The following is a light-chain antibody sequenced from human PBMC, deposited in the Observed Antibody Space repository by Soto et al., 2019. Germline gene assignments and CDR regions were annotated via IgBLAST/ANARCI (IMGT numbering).Light chain of an antibody. CDR3: QQLNVYPST. J-gene: IGKJ4*01. Sequence: IQLTQSPSSLSASVGDRVTISSRASQGISNYLGWYQQKPGKAPKLLIYAASTLQTGVPSRFSGGGSGTDFTLTITSLQPEDFATYYCQQLNVYPSTFGGGTKVDIK. CDR1: QGISNY. CDR2: AAS. V-gene: IGKV1-9*01.